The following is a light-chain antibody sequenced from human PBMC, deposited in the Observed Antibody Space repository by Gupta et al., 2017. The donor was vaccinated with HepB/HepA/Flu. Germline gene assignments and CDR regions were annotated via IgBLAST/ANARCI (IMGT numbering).Light chain of an antibody. V-gene: IGLV3-19*01. J-gene: IGLJ1*01. CDR3: NPRDNSSNHLKV. Sequence: SSELTQDPAVSVALGQTVRITCQGDSLRSYYASWYQQKPGQAPVLVIYGKNSRPSGMPDRFSCASSGNTASSTITGAQAEDEADEYCNPRDNSSNHLKVFGTGTEVTVL. CDR2: GKN. CDR1: SLRSYY.